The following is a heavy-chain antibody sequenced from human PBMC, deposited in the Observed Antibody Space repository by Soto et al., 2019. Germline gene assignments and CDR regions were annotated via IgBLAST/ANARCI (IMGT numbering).Heavy chain of an antibody. D-gene: IGHD2-2*01. Sequence: GASVKVSCKASGGTFSSYAISWVRQAPGQGLEWMGGIIPIFGTANYAQKFQGRVTITADESTSTAYMELSSLRSEGTAVYYCAIIPWVVPAAWDCYGMDVWGQGTTVTVSS. CDR1: GGTFSSYA. V-gene: IGHV1-69*13. CDR3: AIIPWVVPAAWDCYGMDV. J-gene: IGHJ6*02. CDR2: IIPIFGTA.